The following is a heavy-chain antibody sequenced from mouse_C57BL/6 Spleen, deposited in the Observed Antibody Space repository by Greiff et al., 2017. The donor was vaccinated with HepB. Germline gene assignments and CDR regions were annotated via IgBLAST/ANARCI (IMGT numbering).Heavy chain of an antibody. D-gene: IGHD1-1*01. Sequence: VQLQQSGAELVKPGASVKISCKASGYAFSSYWMNWVKQRPGKGLEWIGQIYPGDGDTNYNGKFKGKATLTADKSSSTASMQLSSLTSEDSAFYFWSPYYYGSSPNSYAMDYWGQGTSVTVSS. CDR2: IYPGDGDT. CDR1: GYAFSSYW. V-gene: IGHV1-80*01. J-gene: IGHJ4*01. CDR3: SPYYYGSSPNSYAMDY.